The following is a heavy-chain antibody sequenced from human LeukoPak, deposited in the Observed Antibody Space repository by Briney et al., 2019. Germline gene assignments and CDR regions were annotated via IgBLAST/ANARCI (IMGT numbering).Heavy chain of an antibody. D-gene: IGHD4-17*01. Sequence: APVKVSCKASGYTFTSYDINWVRQATGQGLEWMGWMNPNSGNTGCAQKFQGRVTMTRDTSISTAYMELSRLRSDDTAVYYCARDSVVIDYGDSGGLDPWGQGTLVTVSS. CDR1: GYTFTSYD. CDR2: MNPNSGNT. J-gene: IGHJ5*02. V-gene: IGHV1-8*01. CDR3: ARDSVVIDYGDSGGLDP.